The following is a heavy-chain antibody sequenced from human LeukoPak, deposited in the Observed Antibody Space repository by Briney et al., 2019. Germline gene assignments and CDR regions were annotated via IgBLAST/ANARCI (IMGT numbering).Heavy chain of an antibody. CDR1: GFTFSVYS. D-gene: IGHD6-13*01. J-gene: IGHJ4*02. V-gene: IGHV3-7*01. CDR2: IREDGSEK. Sequence: GGSLRLSCAASGFTFSVYSMTWVRQAPGKGLEWVASIREDGSEKKYADSVKGRFTISRDDAKNSLYLQMNNLRGEDTAVYYCARDLRAAAGYFDYWGQGTLVTVSS. CDR3: ARDLRAAAGYFDY.